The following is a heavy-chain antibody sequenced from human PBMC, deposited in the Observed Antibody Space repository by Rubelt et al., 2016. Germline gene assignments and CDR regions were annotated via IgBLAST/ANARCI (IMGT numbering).Heavy chain of an antibody. V-gene: IGHV5-51*01. D-gene: IGHD2-15*01. Sequence: EVQLVQSGAEVKKPGESLKISCKGSGYSFTSYWIGWVRRMPRKGLEWMGIIFPGDSDTRYRPSCQGQCTISADKSISTAYLQWSSLKASDTAMYYCARDRGGYCSGGSCDAFDIWGQGTMVTVSS. CDR1: GYSFTSYW. J-gene: IGHJ3*02. CDR3: ARDRGGYCSGGSCDAFDI. CDR2: IFPGDSDT.